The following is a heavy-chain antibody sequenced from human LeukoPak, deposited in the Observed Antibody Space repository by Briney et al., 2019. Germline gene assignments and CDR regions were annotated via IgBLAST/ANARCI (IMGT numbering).Heavy chain of an antibody. V-gene: IGHV3-30*02. J-gene: IGHJ4*02. CDR3: AKDLGIAAALPYDYFDY. Sequence: DGNHKYYADSVKGRFTISRDTSKNTLYLQMTSLTPEDTAVYYCAKDLGIAAALPYDYFDYWGQGTLVTVSS. D-gene: IGHD6-13*01. CDR2: DGNHK.